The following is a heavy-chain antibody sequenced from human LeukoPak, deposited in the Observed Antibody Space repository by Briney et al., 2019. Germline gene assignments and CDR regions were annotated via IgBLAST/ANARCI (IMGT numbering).Heavy chain of an antibody. Sequence: GGSLRLSCAASGFTFSSYAMSWVRQAPGKGLEWVSSISDSGGRITYADSVKGRCIISRDNSKNTLYLQMDSLRAEDTAVYYCAKGPRGSWNYCFDYWGQGTLVTVSS. J-gene: IGHJ4*02. CDR3: AKGPRGSWNYCFDY. V-gene: IGHV3-23*01. CDR1: GFTFSSYA. D-gene: IGHD1-7*01. CDR2: ISDSGGRI.